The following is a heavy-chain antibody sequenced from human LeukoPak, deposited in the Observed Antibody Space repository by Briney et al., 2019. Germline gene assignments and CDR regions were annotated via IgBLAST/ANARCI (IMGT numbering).Heavy chain of an antibody. D-gene: IGHD6-25*01. CDR3: ARHQGLLSAFDI. J-gene: IGHJ3*02. CDR2: IYDSGST. Sequence: SETLFLTCTVSGGSIRSSYYYWGWIRQPPGKGLEWIGSIYDSGSTYYNPSLKSRLTISVDKSKNQFSLKLSSVTAADTAVYYCARHQGLLSAFDIWGQGTMVTVSS. V-gene: IGHV4-39*07. CDR1: GGSIRSSYYY.